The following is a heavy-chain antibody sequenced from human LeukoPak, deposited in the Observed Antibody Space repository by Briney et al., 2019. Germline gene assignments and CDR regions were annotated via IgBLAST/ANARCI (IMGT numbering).Heavy chain of an antibody. J-gene: IGHJ6*03. V-gene: IGHV3-48*03. D-gene: IGHD3-3*01. CDR3: ARANNFWSGTYYYYMDV. CDR2: ISSSGSTI. CDR1: GFTFSSYE. Sequence: GGSLRLSCAASGFTFSSYEMNWVRQAPGKGLEWVSYISSSGSTIYYADSVKGRFTISRDNAKNSLYLQMNSLRAEDTAVYYCARANNFWSGTYYYYMDVWGKGTTVTVSS.